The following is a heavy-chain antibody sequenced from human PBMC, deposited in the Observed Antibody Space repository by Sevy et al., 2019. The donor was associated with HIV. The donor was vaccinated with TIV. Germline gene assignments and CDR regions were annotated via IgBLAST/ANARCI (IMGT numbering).Heavy chain of an antibody. CDR1: GFTFSSYA. D-gene: IGHD1-20*01. CDR2: ISGSGGST. J-gene: IGHJ6*03. CDR3: AKDGYKPSVGDENYYYYYMDV. Sequence: GGSLRLSCAASGFTFSSYAMSWVRQAPGKGLEWVSAISGSGGSTYYADSVKGRFTISIDNSKNTLYLQMNSLRAEDTAVYYCAKDGYKPSVGDENYYYYYMDVWGKGTTVTVSS. V-gene: IGHV3-23*01.